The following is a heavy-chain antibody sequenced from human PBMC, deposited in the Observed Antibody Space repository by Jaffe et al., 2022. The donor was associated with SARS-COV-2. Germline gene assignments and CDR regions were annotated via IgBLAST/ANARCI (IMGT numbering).Heavy chain of an antibody. D-gene: IGHD3-3*01. CDR2: INHSGST. CDR3: ARRFRSGSLGY. CDR1: GGSFSGYY. Sequence: QVQLQQWGAGLLKPSETLSLTCAVYGGSFSGYYWSWIRQPPGKGLEWIGEINHSGSTNYNPSLKSRVTISVDTSKNQFSLKLSSVTAADTAVYYCARRFRSGSLGYWGQGTLVTVSS. J-gene: IGHJ4*02. V-gene: IGHV4-34*01.